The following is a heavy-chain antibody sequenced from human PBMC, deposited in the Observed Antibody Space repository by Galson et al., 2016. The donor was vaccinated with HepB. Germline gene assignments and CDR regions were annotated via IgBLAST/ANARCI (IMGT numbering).Heavy chain of an antibody. CDR2: ISYDGTNK. CDR3: ARDGVCSTTSCSRDY. CDR1: GFTFSSYD. D-gene: IGHD2-2*01. V-gene: IGHV3-30*03. Sequence: LRLSCAASGFTFSSYDIHWVRQAPGKGLEWVAFISYDGTNKYYADSVKGRFIISRDSAKNSLYLQMNSLRVEDTAFYYCARDGVCSTTSCSRDYWGQGTLVTVSS. J-gene: IGHJ4*02.